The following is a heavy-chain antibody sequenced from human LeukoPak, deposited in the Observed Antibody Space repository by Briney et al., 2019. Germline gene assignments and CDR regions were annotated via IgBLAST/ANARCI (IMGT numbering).Heavy chain of an antibody. Sequence: GASVKVSCKASGYTFTSYGISWVRQAPGQGLAWMGWISAYNGNTNYAQKLQGRVTMTTDTSTSTAYMELRSLRSDDTAVYYCARDGMGNYYDSSGYYLLDYWGQGTLVTVSS. CDR2: ISAYNGNT. V-gene: IGHV1-18*01. CDR3: ARDGMGNYYDSSGYYLLDY. J-gene: IGHJ4*02. CDR1: GYTFTSYG. D-gene: IGHD3-22*01.